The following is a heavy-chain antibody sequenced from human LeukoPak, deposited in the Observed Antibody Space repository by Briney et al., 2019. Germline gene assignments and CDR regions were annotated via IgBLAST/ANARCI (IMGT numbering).Heavy chain of an antibody. Sequence: GRPLRLSCAASGFTFSSYWMSWVRQAPGKGLEWVANIKEDGSEKNHVDSVKGRFTISRDNAKNSLYLQMNSLRVEDTAVYYCARYSSNWFGYWGQGTLVTVSS. CDR1: GFTFSSYW. J-gene: IGHJ4*02. V-gene: IGHV3-7*04. D-gene: IGHD6-13*01. CDR2: IKEDGSEK. CDR3: ARYSSNWFGY.